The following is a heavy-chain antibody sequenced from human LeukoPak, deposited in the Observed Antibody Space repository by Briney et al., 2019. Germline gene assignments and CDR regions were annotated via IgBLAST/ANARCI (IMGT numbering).Heavy chain of an antibody. CDR3: ARGYFFGYYYMDG. D-gene: IGHD2/OR15-2a*01. CDR1: GGSFSGYY. J-gene: IGHJ6*03. Sequence: SETLSLTCAVYGGSFSGYYWSWIRQPPGKGLEWIGEINHSGSTNYNPSLKSRVTISVDTSKNQFSLKLSSVTAADTAVYYCARGYFFGYYYMDGWGKGTTVTVSS. V-gene: IGHV4-34*01. CDR2: INHSGST.